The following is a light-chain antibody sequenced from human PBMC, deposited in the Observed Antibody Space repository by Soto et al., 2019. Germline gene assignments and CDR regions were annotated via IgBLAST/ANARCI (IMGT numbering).Light chain of an antibody. CDR3: CSYAGSSTLV. Sequence: QSALTQPASVSGSPGQSITISCTGTSSDVGSYNLVSWYQQHPGKAPKLMIYEGSKRPSGVSNRFSGSKSGNTGSLTISGLQAEDEADYYCCSYAGSSTLVFGTGTKLTV. CDR2: EGS. CDR1: SSDVGSYNL. V-gene: IGLV2-23*01. J-gene: IGLJ1*01.